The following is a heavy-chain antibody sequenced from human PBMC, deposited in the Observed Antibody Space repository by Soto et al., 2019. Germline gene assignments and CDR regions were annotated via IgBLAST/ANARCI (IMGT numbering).Heavy chain of an antibody. Sequence: SXTLSLTCTVSGGSISSSHYYWGWIRQPPGKGLEWIGTIYYSGSTYYNPSLKSRVTISVDTSKNQFSLNLSSVTAADTAIYYCARLGGGVAVTGRAFDIWGQGTMVTVSS. V-gene: IGHV4-39*01. CDR1: GGSISSSHYY. CDR2: IYYSGST. CDR3: ARLGGGVAVTGRAFDI. J-gene: IGHJ3*02. D-gene: IGHD6-19*01.